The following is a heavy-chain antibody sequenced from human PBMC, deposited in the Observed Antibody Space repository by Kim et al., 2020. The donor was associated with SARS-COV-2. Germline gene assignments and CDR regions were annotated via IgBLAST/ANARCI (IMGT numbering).Heavy chain of an antibody. CDR3: ARDSGYSPGPYYYYGMDV. CDR1: GFTFSSYE. J-gene: IGHJ6*02. D-gene: IGHD3-10*01. V-gene: IGHV3-48*03. CDR2: ISSSGSTI. Sequence: GGSLRLSCAASGFTFSSYEMNWVRQAPGKGLEWVSYISSSGSTIYYADSVKGRFTISRDNAKNSLYLQMNSLRAEDTAVYYCARDSGYSPGPYYYYGMDVWGQGTTVTVSS.